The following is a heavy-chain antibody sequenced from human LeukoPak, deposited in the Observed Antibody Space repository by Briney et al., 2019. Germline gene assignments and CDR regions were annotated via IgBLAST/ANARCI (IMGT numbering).Heavy chain of an antibody. J-gene: IGHJ4*02. CDR3: TASVDTAMITFDY. CDR1: GFTFNIYS. Sequence: GGSLRLSCAASGFTFNIYSMNWVRQAPGKGLEWVSYINSGSSTMYYADSVKGRFTISRDNAKNSLYLQMNSLRDEDTAVYYCTASVDTAMITFDYWGRGTLVTVSS. D-gene: IGHD5-18*01. CDR2: INSGSSTM. V-gene: IGHV3-48*02.